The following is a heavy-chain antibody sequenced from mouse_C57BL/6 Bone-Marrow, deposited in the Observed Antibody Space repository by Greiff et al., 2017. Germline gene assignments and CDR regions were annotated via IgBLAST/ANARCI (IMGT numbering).Heavy chain of an antibody. CDR3: ARHIYYYGSSWYFDV. CDR1: GYTFTSSG. D-gene: IGHD1-1*01. CDR2: IYPRSGNT. J-gene: IGHJ1*03. Sequence: QVQLKESGAELARPGASVKLSCKASGYTFTSSGISWVKQRTGQGLEWIGEIYPRSGNTYYNEKFKGKATLTADKSSSTAYMELRSLTSEDSAVYFCARHIYYYGSSWYFDVWGTGTTVTVSS. V-gene: IGHV1-81*01.